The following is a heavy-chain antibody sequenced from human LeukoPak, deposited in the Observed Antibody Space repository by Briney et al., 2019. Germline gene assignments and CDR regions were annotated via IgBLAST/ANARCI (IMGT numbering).Heavy chain of an antibody. CDR2: IYPGDSDN. CDR3: ARPNITSYYVSRGYDAFDV. CDR1: GYRFSNYW. D-gene: IGHD3-22*01. J-gene: IGHJ3*01. Sequence: GESLKISCKGSGYRFSNYWIALVRQMPGKGLEWMGIIYPGDSDNSYSPSFQGQVTISADKYVNTAYLQWSSLKASDTAMYYCARPNITSYYVSRGYDAFDVWGQGTMVTVYS. V-gene: IGHV5-51*01.